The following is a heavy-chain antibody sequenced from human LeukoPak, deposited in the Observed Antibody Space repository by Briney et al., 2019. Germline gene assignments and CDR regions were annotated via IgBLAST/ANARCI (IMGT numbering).Heavy chain of an antibody. V-gene: IGHV3-23*01. CDR2: ISGGGDYI. CDR1: GFTFSDYG. J-gene: IGHJ4*02. Sequence: ESGGSLRLSCAASGFTFSDYGMTWVRQAPGKGLEWVSSISGGGDYIYYADSVKGRFTISRDNSKNTLYLQMNSLRAEDTAVYYCARAQDSSGYYPDYWGQGTLVTVSS. D-gene: IGHD3-22*01. CDR3: ARAQDSSGYYPDY.